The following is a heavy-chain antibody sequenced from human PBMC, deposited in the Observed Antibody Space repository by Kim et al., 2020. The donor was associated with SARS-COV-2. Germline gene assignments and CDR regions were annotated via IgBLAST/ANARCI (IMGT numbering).Heavy chain of an antibody. D-gene: IGHD1-26*01. J-gene: IGHJ4*02. CDR1: GGTFSSYA. V-gene: IGHV1-69*13. Sequence: SVKVSCKASGGTFSSYAISWVRQAPGQGLEWMGGIIPIFGSANYAQKFQGRVTITADESTSTAYMELSSLRSEDTAVYYCATRLVGAYYLYYWGQGALVTVSS. CDR3: ATRLVGAYYLYY. CDR2: IIPIFGSA.